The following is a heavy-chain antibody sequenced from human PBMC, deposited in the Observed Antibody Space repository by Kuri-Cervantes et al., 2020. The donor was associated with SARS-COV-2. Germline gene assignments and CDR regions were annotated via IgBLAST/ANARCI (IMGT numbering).Heavy chain of an antibody. D-gene: IGHD1-1*01. CDR3: ARGYRYNLPYFDY. Sequence: GGSLRLSCAASGFTFRIYWMYWVRQVPGRGLEWVARIHKDGSDTIYADSVRGRFTISRDNAKNSLYLQMNSLRAEDTAVYYCARGYRYNLPYFDYWGQGTLVTVSS. J-gene: IGHJ4*02. V-gene: IGHV3-74*01. CDR2: IHKDGSDT. CDR1: GFTFRIYW.